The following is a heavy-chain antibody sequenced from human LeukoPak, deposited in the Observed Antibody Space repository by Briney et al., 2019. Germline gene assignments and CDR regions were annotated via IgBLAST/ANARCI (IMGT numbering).Heavy chain of an antibody. J-gene: IGHJ5*02. V-gene: IGHV1-18*01. D-gene: IGHD2-15*01. CDR3: ARVRVVASTDWFDP. CDR1: GYIFAHNG. Sequence: ASVKVSCKTSGYIFAHNGISWVRQAPGQGPEWMGWISAYNGNTNYAQKLQGRVTMTTDTSTSTAYMELWSLRSDDTAVYYCARVRVVASTDWFDPWGQGTLVTVSS. CDR2: ISAYNGNT.